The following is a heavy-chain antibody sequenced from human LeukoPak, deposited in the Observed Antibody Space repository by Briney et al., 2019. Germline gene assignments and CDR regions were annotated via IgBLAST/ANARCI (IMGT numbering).Heavy chain of an antibody. D-gene: IGHD5-18*01. CDR3: ARGSRGYSYG. J-gene: IGHJ4*02. CDR2: IFHSGSI. CDR1: GGSVSNGYYY. Sequence: SETLSLTCTVSGGSVSNGYYYWSWIRQPPGKGLEWIGYIFHSGSINNNPSLKSRVTISVDTSKNQFSLKLSSVTAADTAVYYCARGSRGYSYGWGQGTLVTVSS. V-gene: IGHV4-61*01.